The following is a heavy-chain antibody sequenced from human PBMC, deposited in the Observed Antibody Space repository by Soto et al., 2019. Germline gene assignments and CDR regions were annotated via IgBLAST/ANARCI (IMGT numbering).Heavy chain of an antibody. D-gene: IGHD2-2*02. Sequence: QVQLVQSGAEVKKPGASVKVSCKASGYTFTSYDINWVRQATGQGLEWMGWMNANSGNTGYAQKLQGRVTMTRNTSIRTAYMELSSLRSKDTAVYYCAREILGYCSSTSCYSGYYYYYYMDVWGKGTTVTVSS. V-gene: IGHV1-8*01. CDR1: GYTFTSYD. CDR2: MNANSGNT. J-gene: IGHJ6*03. CDR3: AREILGYCSSTSCYSGYYYYYYMDV.